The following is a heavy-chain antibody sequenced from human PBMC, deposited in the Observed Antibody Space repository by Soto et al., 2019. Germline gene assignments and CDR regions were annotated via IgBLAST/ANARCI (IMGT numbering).Heavy chain of an antibody. CDR2: IYYSGST. CDR1: GGSISSSSYY. CDR3: ARHVRYDFWSGYYTVYYFDY. V-gene: IGHV4-39*01. D-gene: IGHD3-3*01. J-gene: IGHJ4*02. Sequence: SETLSLTCTVSGGSISSSSYYWGWIRHPPGKGLEWIGSIYYSGSTYYNPSLKSRVTISVDTSKNQFSLKLSSVTAADTAVYYCARHVRYDFWSGYYTVYYFDYWGQGTLVTVSS.